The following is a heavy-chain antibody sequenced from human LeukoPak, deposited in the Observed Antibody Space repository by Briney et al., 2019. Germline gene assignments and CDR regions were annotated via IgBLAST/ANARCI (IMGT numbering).Heavy chain of an antibody. J-gene: IGHJ4*02. CDR3: ARGGYYDSSGYSYFDY. CDR1: GYTFTSYD. Sequence: ASVKVSCKASGYTFTSYDINWVRQATGQGLEWMGWMNPNSGNTGYAQKFQGRVTMTRNTSISTAYMELSSLRSEDTAVYYCARGGYYDSSGYSYFDYWGQGTLVTVSS. CDR2: MNPNSGNT. V-gene: IGHV1-8*01. D-gene: IGHD3-22*01.